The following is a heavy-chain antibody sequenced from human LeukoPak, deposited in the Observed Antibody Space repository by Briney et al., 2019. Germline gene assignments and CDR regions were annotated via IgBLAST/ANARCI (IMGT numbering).Heavy chain of an antibody. V-gene: IGHV3-7*03. CDR1: GFTFSSYW. CDR3: ARDRDLWSYYGMDV. Sequence: GGSLRLSCAASGFTFSSYWMSWVRQAPGRGLEWVANIKQDGSEKYYVDSVKGRFTISRDNAKNSLYLQMNSLRAEDTAVYYCARDRDLWSYYGMDVWGQGTTVTVSS. D-gene: IGHD3-16*01. J-gene: IGHJ6*02. CDR2: IKQDGSEK.